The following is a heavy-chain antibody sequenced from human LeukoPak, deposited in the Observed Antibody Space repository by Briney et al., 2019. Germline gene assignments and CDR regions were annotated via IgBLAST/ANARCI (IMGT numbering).Heavy chain of an antibody. D-gene: IGHD3-9*01. Sequence: GGSLRLSCAASGFTFSSYEMNWVRQAPGKGLEWVSYISSSGSTIYYADSVKGRFIISRDNAKNSLYLQMNSLRAEDTAVYYCARGHDILTGYYYYFDYWGQGTLVTVSS. CDR1: GFTFSSYE. CDR2: ISSSGSTI. J-gene: IGHJ4*02. CDR3: ARGHDILTGYYYYFDY. V-gene: IGHV3-48*03.